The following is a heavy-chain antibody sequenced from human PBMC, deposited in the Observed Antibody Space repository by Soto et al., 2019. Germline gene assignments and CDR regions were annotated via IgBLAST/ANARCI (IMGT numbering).Heavy chain of an antibody. CDR1: GYTFTSYG. J-gene: IGHJ4*02. CDR2: ISAYNGNT. V-gene: IGHV1-18*04. CDR3: ATYDRDYGDYGGDY. Sequence: QVQLVQYGAEVKKPGASVKVSCKASGYTFTSYGISWVRQAPGQGLEWMGWISAYNGNTNYAQKLQGRVTMTIDTSTSTAYMELRSLRSDATAVYYCATYDRDYGDYGGDYWGQGTLVTVSS. D-gene: IGHD4-17*01.